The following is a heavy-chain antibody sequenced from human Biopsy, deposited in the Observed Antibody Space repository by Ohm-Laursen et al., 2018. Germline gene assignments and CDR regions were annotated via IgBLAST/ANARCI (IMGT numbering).Heavy chain of an antibody. CDR3: VRGVDYYDPYHYYALDV. V-gene: IGHV4-34*01. CDR1: GESFNGYY. D-gene: IGHD3-22*01. J-gene: IGHJ6*02. Sequence: SDTLSLTCSVYGESFNGYYWSWIRQPPGKGLEWIGEINHSGRTNYNPSLKSRVTTSVDTSKNQFSLKVRSVTAADTAVYYCVRGVDYYDPYHYYALDVWGQGTTITVSS. CDR2: INHSGRT.